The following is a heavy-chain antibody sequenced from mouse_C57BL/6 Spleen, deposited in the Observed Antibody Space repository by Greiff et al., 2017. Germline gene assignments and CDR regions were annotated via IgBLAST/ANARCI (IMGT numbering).Heavy chain of an antibody. CDR1: GYTFTSYW. CDR2: IDPSDSYT. CDR3: ATTGVARYAMDY. J-gene: IGHJ4*01. Sequence: QVQLQQPGAELVKPGASVKLSCKASGYTFTSYWMQWVKQRPGQGLEWIGEIDPSDSYTNYNQQFKGKATLTVDTSSSTAYMQLSSLTSEDSAVYYCATTGVARYAMDYWGQGTSVTVSP. D-gene: IGHD1-1*01. V-gene: IGHV1-50*01.